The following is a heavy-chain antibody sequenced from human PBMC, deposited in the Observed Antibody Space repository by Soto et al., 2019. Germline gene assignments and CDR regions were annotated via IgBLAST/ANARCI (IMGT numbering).Heavy chain of an antibody. CDR2: IYYSGST. CDR1: GGSISSYY. CDR3: ARDRFGYSSGWDDAFEI. D-gene: IGHD6-19*01. J-gene: IGHJ3*02. V-gene: IGHV4-59*01. Sequence: SETLSLTCTVSGGSISSYYWSWIRQPPGKGLEWIGYIYYSGSTNYNPSLKSRVTISVDTSKNQFSLKLSSVTAADTAVYYCARDRFGYSSGWDDAFEIWGQGTMVTVSS.